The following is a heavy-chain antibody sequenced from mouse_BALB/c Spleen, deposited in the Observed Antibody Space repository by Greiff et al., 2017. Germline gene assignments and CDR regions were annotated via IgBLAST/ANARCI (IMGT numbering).Heavy chain of an antibody. CDR2: ISYSGST. Sequence: EVKLVESGPGLVKPSQSLSLTCTVTGYSITSDYAWNWIRQFPGNKLEWMGYISYSGSTSYNPSLKSRISITRDTSKNQFFLQLNSVTTEDTATYYCARWEDRYELYAMDYWGQGTSVTVSS. J-gene: IGHJ4*01. CDR3: ARWEDRYELYAMDY. CDR1: GYSITSDYA. V-gene: IGHV3-2*02. D-gene: IGHD2-14*01.